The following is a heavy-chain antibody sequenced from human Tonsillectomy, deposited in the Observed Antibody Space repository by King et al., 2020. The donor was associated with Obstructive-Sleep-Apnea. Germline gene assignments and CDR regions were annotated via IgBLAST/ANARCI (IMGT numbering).Heavy chain of an antibody. J-gene: IGHJ4*02. CDR1: CGSITSAGNN. V-gene: IGHV4-31*01. CDR3: ARELMQPSYRMDH. Sequence: VQLQESGPGQVKPSETLSLTCSVSCGSITSAGNNWNWIRQRPGKDLEGIWYIYDSVKTYYNPSHKSLVIIAVDTSKNQFSLKLKSVTAADTAIYYCARELMQPSYRMDHWGQGTLVTVSS. D-gene: IGHD2-8*01. CDR2: IYDSVKT.